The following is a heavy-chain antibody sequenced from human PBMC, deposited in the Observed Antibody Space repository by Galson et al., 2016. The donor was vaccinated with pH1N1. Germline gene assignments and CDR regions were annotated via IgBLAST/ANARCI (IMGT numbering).Heavy chain of an antibody. J-gene: IGHJ4*02. CDR2: IKPNSGDT. Sequence: SVKVSCKASGYTFTGYYIHCVRQAPGQGLEWMGWIKPNSGDTKYAQKFQGRVTMTRDTSISTAYMELSSLRSDDTAIYYCARGRYCNNRDCFMGIDSWGQGTLVTVSS. D-gene: IGHD2-8*01. V-gene: IGHV1-2*02. CDR1: GYTFTGYY. CDR3: ARGRYCNNRDCFMGIDS.